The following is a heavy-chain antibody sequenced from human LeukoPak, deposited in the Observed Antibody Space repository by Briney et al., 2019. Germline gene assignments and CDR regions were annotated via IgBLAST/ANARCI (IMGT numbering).Heavy chain of an antibody. V-gene: IGHV3-23*01. CDR2: ISGSGGST. CDR3: ANDRSSGWPNWFDP. Sequence: GGSLRLSCAASGFTFSSYAMSWVRQAPGKGLEWVSAISGSGGSTYYADSVKGRFIISRDNSKNTLYLQMNSLRAEDTAVYYCANDRSSGWPNWFDPWGQGTLVTVSS. J-gene: IGHJ5*02. D-gene: IGHD6-19*01. CDR1: GFTFSSYA.